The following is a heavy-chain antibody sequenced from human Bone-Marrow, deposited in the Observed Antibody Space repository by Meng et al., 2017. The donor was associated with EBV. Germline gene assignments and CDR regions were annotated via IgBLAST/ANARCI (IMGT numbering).Heavy chain of an antibody. CDR3: ARGPLEWEPRGEDY. D-gene: IGHD1-26*01. CDR1: GGSFSGYF. CDR2: INHSGST. J-gene: IGHJ4*02. V-gene: IGHV4-34*01. Sequence: VQLQLWGAGLLKPSENLSLTFAVYGGSFSGYFWSWNRQPPGKGLEWIGEINHSGSTNYNPSLKSRVTISVDTSKNQFSLKLSSVTAADTAVYYCARGPLEWEPRGEDYWGQGTLVTVSS.